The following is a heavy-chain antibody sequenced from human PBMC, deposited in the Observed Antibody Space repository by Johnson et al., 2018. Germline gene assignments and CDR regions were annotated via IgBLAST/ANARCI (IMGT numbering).Heavy chain of an antibody. CDR1: GFTFSSYA. D-gene: IGHD3-16*01. Sequence: EVQLLESGGGLVQPGGFLRLSCAASGFTFSSYAMSWVRQVPGKGLEWVSTISGSGGSTYDADSGKGRVTISRDNSKNRLNLQMNSRRAEDTAVYYWAKDGGAGYFQHWGQGTLVSVSS. CDR2: ISGSGGST. CDR3: AKDGGAGYFQH. J-gene: IGHJ1*01. V-gene: IGHV3-23*01.